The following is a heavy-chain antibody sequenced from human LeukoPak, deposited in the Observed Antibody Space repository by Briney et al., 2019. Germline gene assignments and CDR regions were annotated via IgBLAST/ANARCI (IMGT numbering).Heavy chain of an antibody. Sequence: GGSLRLSCTASGFTFASYAMSWVRQAPGKGLEWVSAISGSGGSTYYADSVKGRFTISRDNSKNTLYLQMNSLRAEDTAVYYCVKDFVLHISRTLATDWLYTDYWGQGTLVTVSS. CDR3: VKDFVLHISRTLATDWLYTDY. CDR1: GFTFASYA. V-gene: IGHV3-23*01. D-gene: IGHD2-8*02. J-gene: IGHJ4*02. CDR2: ISGSGGST.